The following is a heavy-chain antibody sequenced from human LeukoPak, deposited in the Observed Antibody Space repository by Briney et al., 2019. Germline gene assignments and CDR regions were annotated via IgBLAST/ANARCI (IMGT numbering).Heavy chain of an antibody. V-gene: IGHV4-34*01. CDR1: GGSFSGYY. CDR3: ARYTVDINWFDP. Sequence: PSETLSLTCAVYGGSFSGYYWSWIRQPPGKGLEWIGEINHSGSTNYNPSLKGRVTISVDTSKNQFSLKLSSVTAADTAVYYCARYTVDINWFDPWGQGTLVTVSS. D-gene: IGHD5-12*01. CDR2: INHSGST. J-gene: IGHJ5*02.